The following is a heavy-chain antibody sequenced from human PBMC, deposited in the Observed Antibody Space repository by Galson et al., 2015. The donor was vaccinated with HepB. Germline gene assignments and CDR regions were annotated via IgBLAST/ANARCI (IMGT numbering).Heavy chain of an antibody. CDR1: GFTFSSYS. D-gene: IGHD2-2*02. CDR3: ARDGHCSSTSCYSRQLWPMWY. CDR2: ISSSSSTI. V-gene: IGHV3-48*02. J-gene: IGHJ4*02. Sequence: SLRLSCAASGFTFSSYSMNWVRQAPGKGLEWVSYISSSSSTIYYADSVKGRFTISRDNAKNSLYLQMNSLRDEDTAVYYCARDGHCSSTSCYSRQLWPMWYWGQGTPVTVSS.